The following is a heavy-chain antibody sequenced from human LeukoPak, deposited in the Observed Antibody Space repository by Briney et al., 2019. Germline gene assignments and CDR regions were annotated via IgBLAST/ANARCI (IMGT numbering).Heavy chain of an antibody. D-gene: IGHD5-24*01. J-gene: IGHJ3*02. CDR1: GGSISSGSYY. V-gene: IGHV4-61*02. CDR3: ARDESDGCKLGAYAFDI. Sequence: SQTLSLTCTVSGGSISSGSYYWSWIRQPAGKGLEWIGRIYTSGSTNYNPSLKSRVTISVDTSKNQFSLKLSSVTAADTAVYYCARDESDGCKLGAYAFDIWGQGTMVTVSS. CDR2: IYTSGST.